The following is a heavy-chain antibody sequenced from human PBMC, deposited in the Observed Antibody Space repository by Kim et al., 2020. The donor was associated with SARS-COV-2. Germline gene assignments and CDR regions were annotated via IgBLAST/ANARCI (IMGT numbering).Heavy chain of an antibody. D-gene: IGHD5-18*01. CDR1: GGTFSSYA. J-gene: IGHJ6*02. CDR2: IIPIFGTA. CDR3: ARDGGGYSYGFLSDYYYYYGMDV. V-gene: IGHV1-69*13. Sequence: SVKLSCKASGGTFSSYAISWVRQAPGQGLEWMGGIIPIFGTANYAQKFQGRVTITADESTSTAYMELSSLRSEDTAVYYCARDGGGYSYGFLSDYYYYYGMDVWGQGTTVTVSS.